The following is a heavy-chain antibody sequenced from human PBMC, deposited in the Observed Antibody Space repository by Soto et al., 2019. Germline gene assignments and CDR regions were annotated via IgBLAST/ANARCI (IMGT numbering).Heavy chain of an antibody. D-gene: IGHD3-3*01. V-gene: IGHV3-30*03. CDR1: GFSFMSYG. CDR3: ARDRVITIFGVAYNWFDP. J-gene: IGHJ5*02. CDR2: ISYEGSNI. Sequence: GGSLRLSCAASGFSFMSYGMHWVRQAPGKGLEWVAVISYEGSNINYVHSVKGRFTISRDNSKNTLYLQMNSLRAEDTAVYYCARDRVITIFGVAYNWFDPWGQGTLVTVSS.